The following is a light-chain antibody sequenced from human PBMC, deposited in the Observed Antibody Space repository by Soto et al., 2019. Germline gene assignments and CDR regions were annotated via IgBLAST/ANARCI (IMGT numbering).Light chain of an antibody. CDR1: QSVSSSY. V-gene: IGKV3-20*01. CDR2: GAS. J-gene: IGKJ4*01. CDR3: LQYDISPLT. Sequence: EIVLTQSPDTLSLSPGERATLSCRASQSVSSSYLAWYQQKPGQAPRLLIYGASSRATGIPDRFSGSGSGTDFTLTISRLEPEDFAVYYCLQYDISPLTFGGGTKVEIK.